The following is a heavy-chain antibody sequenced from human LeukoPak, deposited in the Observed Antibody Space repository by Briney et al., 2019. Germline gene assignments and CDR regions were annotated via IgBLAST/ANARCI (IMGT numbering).Heavy chain of an antibody. D-gene: IGHD3-22*01. Sequence: PGGSLRLSCAASGFTFSSYGMHWVRQAPGKGLEWVAFIRYDGSNKYYADSVKGRFTISRDNSKNTLYLQMNSLRAEDTAVYYCAKDFRRYYYDSSGYFGDYWGQGTLVTVSS. CDR2: IRYDGSNK. V-gene: IGHV3-30*02. CDR3: AKDFRRYYYDSSGYFGDY. J-gene: IGHJ4*02. CDR1: GFTFSSYG.